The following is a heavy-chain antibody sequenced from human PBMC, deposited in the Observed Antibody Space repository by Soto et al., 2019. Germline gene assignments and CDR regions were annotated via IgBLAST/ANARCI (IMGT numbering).Heavy chain of an antibody. D-gene: IGHD1-1*01. Sequence: PSETLSLTCAVSSGSISSSNWWSWVRQPPGKGLEWIGEIYHSGSTNYNPSLKSRVTISVDKSENQFSLKLSSVTAADTAVYYCARVYRRTTIDYWGQGTLVTVSS. CDR2: IYHSGST. V-gene: IGHV4-4*02. J-gene: IGHJ4*02. CDR1: SGSISSSNW. CDR3: ARVYRRTTIDY.